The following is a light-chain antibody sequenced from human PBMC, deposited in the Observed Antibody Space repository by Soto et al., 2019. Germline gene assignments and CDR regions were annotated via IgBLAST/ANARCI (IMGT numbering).Light chain of an antibody. J-gene: IGKJ4*01. Sequence: EIVMTQSPATLSVSPGEGATLSCKASQNVYNNLAWYQQSPGQPPRLLIYDASTRATGISARFSGSGYGTEFTLTISILQSEYFAVYFFQQCRNWPLTFGGGNKVEIK. CDR1: QNVYNN. CDR2: DAS. CDR3: QQCRNWPLT. V-gene: IGKV3-15*01.